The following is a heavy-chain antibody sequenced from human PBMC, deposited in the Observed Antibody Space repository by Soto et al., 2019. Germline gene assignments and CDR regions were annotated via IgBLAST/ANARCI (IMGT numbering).Heavy chain of an antibody. CDR1: GFTFTNAW. CDR2: IKSRTDGGTT. J-gene: IGHJ4*02. D-gene: IGHD1-7*01. CDR3: AKNFNWNYRDLGDY. Sequence: GGSLRLSCAASGFTFTNAWMSWVRQAPGKGLEWVGHIKSRTDGGTTAYPTPVNGRFTISRDDSKNTLYLQMNSLRAEDTAVYYCAKNFNWNYRDLGDYWGQGTLVTVSS. V-gene: IGHV3-15*01.